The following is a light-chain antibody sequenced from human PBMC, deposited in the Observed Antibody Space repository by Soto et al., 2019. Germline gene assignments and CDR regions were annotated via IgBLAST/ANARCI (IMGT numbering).Light chain of an antibody. CDR1: QSISRY. Sequence: DIQMTQSPPSLSASVGDRVTITCRASQSISRYFNWYQQKPGKAPNLLIYVASSLQSEVPSRFSGSGSGTDLTITITSLQPEDFETYYCQQSYGTPITFGQGTRLEIK. V-gene: IGKV1-39*01. CDR2: VAS. J-gene: IGKJ5*01. CDR3: QQSYGTPIT.